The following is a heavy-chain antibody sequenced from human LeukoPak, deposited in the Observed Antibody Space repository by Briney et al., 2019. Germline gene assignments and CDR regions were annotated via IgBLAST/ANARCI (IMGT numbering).Heavy chain of an antibody. Sequence: SETLSLTCTVSGAHIYKFYWSWLRQPAGKGLEWIGHIYNDGSTKYNPSLKSRVTLSADVSTDQFSLNLTSVTAADTAVYYCAKAGGGTFDPWGPGTLVIVSS. CDR3: AKAGGGTFDP. D-gene: IGHD3-16*01. V-gene: IGHV4-4*07. CDR2: IYNDGST. CDR1: GAHIYKFY. J-gene: IGHJ5*02.